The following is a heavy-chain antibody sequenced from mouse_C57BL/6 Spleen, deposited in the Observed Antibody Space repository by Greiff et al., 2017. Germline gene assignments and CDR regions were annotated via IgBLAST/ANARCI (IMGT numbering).Heavy chain of an antibody. D-gene: IGHD2-4*01. CDR1: GFTFSDYY. CDR3: ARHRDDYDFPFAY. CDR2: ISNGGGST. J-gene: IGHJ3*01. V-gene: IGHV5-12*01. Sequence: EVNVVESGGGLVQPGGSLKLSCAASGFTFSDYYMYWVRQTPEKRLEWVAYISNGGGSTYYPDTVKGRFTISRDNAKNTLYLQMSRLKSEDTAMYYCARHRDDYDFPFAYWGQGTLVTVSA.